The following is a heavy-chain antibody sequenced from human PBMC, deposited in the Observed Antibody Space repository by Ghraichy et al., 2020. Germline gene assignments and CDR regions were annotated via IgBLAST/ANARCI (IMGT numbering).Heavy chain of an antibody. J-gene: IGHJ4*02. D-gene: IGHD4-17*01. CDR3: ARPVTTSHYFDY. Sequence: GGSLRLSCAASGFTFSSYSMNWVRQAPGKGLECVSSISSSSSYIYYADSVKGRFTISRDNAKNSLYLQMNSLRAEDTAVYYCARPVTTSHYFDYWGQGTLVTVSS. CDR2: ISSSSSYI. CDR1: GFTFSSYS. V-gene: IGHV3-21*01.